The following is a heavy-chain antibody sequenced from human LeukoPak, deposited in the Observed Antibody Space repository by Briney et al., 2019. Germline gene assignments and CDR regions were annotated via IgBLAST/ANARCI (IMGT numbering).Heavy chain of an antibody. CDR3: ARGGHDFNPFYW. J-gene: IGHJ4*02. V-gene: IGHV3-23*01. D-gene: IGHD2-21*02. Sequence: PGGSLRLSCAASGFSFSIYAMGWVRQAPGKGLEGVSSIKNGGNDPFYADSVKGRFTISRDNSKNTLFLQLSSLRAEDSAVYYCARGGHDFNPFYWWGQGTLVTVSS. CDR1: GFSFSIYA. CDR2: IKNGGNDP.